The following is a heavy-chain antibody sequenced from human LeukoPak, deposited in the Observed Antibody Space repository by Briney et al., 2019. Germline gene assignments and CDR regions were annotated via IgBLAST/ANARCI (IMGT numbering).Heavy chain of an antibody. J-gene: IGHJ6*03. CDR3: ARDRDTTGYYYMDV. D-gene: IGHD1-1*01. CDR1: GYSFTGYY. Sequence: GASVKVSCKASGYSFTGYYIHWVRQAPGQGLEWMGRINPNSGGTNYAQKFQGRVTMTRDTSISTAYMEVSRLRSDDTAVYYCARDRDTTGYYYMDVWGKGTTVTVSS. V-gene: IGHV1-2*06. CDR2: INPNSGGT.